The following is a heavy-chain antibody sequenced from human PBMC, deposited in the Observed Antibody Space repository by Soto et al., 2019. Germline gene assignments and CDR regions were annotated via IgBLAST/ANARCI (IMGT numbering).Heavy chain of an antibody. CDR2: IFHSGST. Sequence: PSETLSLTCTVSGGSISSYYWSWIRQPPGKGLEWIGNIFHSGSTNYKASLRSRATISLDTSKNQLSLKLNSVTAADTAVYYCARHSNIAATQFDRWGQGTLVTVSS. J-gene: IGHJ4*02. CDR3: ARHSNIAATQFDR. V-gene: IGHV4-59*01. D-gene: IGHD6-6*01. CDR1: GGSISSYY.